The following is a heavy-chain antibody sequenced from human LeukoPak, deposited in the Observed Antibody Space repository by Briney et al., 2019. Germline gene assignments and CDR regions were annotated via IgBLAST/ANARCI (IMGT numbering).Heavy chain of an antibody. CDR3: ARAPGPNGDYVTDP. V-gene: IGHV4-61*01. D-gene: IGHD4-17*01. Sequence: SETLSLTCTVSVGSVSNGNYYWSWLRQPPGKALEWIGYIYYTGSTYYNPSLEGRVTISVDKSKNQFSLKLSSVTAADTAVYYCARAPGPNGDYVTDPWGQGTLVTVSS. CDR2: IYYTGST. CDR1: VGSVSNGNYY. J-gene: IGHJ5*02.